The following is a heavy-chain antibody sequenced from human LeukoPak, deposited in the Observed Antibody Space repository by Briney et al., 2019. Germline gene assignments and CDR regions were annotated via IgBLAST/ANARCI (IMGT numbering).Heavy chain of an antibody. J-gene: IGHJ4*02. CDR2: IYPGDSDT. V-gene: IGHV5-51*01. Sequence: GESLKISCKGSGYSFTKYWIAWVRQMPGKGLEWMGIIYPGDSDTRYSPSFQGQVTLSADKSVSTAYLQWSSLKASDSAMYYCARLHYSDSSGYYSAFGYWGQGTLVTVSS. CDR3: ARLHYSDSSGYYSAFGY. CDR1: GYSFTKYW. D-gene: IGHD3-22*01.